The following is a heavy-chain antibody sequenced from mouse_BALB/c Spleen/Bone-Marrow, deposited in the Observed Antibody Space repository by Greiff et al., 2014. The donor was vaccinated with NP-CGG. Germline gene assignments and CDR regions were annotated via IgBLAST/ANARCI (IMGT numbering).Heavy chain of an antibody. D-gene: IGHD2-1*01. J-gene: IGHJ3*01. CDR1: GFNIKDTY. CDR2: IDPANGNT. V-gene: IGHV14-3*02. Sequence: LVESGAELVKPGASVKLSCTASGFNIKDTYMHWVKQRPEQGLEWIGRIDPANGNTKYDPKFQGKATITADTSSNTAYLQLSSLTSEDTAVYYCARNGNYGAWFAYWGRGTLVTVSA. CDR3: ARNGNYGAWFAY.